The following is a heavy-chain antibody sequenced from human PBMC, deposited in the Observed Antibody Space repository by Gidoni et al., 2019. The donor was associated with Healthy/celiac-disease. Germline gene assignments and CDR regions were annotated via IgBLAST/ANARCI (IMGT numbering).Heavy chain of an antibody. V-gene: IGHV3-23*01. CDR2: ISGIGGST. J-gene: IGHJ4*02. CDR3: AKRGFDGR. D-gene: IGHD3-10*01. CDR1: GVTFSSYA. Sequence: EVQLLESGEGLVQPGGSLRLSCAASGVTFSSYAMSLVRQAPGKGLEWVSAISGIGGSTYYADSVKGRFTISRDNSKNTLYLQMNSLRAEDTAVYYCAKRGFDGRWGQGTLVTVSS.